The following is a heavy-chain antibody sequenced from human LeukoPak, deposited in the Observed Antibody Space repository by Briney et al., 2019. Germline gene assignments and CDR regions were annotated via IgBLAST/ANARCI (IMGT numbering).Heavy chain of an antibody. Sequence: GGSLRLSCAASGFTFSSYAMHWVRQAPGKGLEYVSAISSNGGSTYYANSVKGRFTISRDNSKNTLYLQMGSLRAEDMAVYYCARGSPMVRGAKSPGHVDYWGQGTLVTVSS. V-gene: IGHV3-64*01. CDR3: ARGSPMVRGAKSPGHVDY. CDR2: ISSNGGST. J-gene: IGHJ4*02. D-gene: IGHD3-10*01. CDR1: GFTFSSYA.